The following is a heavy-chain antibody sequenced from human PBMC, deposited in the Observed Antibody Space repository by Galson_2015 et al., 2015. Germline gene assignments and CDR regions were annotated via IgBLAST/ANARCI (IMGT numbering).Heavy chain of an antibody. V-gene: IGHV4-59*01. D-gene: IGHD5-24*01. J-gene: IGHJ4*02. CDR2: ISDSGTT. Sequence: ETLSLTCTVSGGSISSYFWMWIRQPPGKGLEYIGYISDSGTTNYNPSLKSRVTISVDTSQNQFSLKLTYGTAADTAVYLCARGRGDGRGTNLVYWGQGALVTVSS. CDR1: GGSISSYF. CDR3: ARGRGDGRGTNLVY.